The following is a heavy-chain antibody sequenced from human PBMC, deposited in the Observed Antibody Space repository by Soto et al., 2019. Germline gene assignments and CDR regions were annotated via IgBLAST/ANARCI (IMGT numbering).Heavy chain of an antibody. Sequence: ESVGGVVQPGRSLRLSCAASGFTFSSYGMHWVRQAPGKGLEWVAIISYDGSLKYYADSVKGRFTISRDNSKSALYLQMNSLRPEDTAVYYCAKDFKVSGSYYGSLNYYYGMDVWGQGTTVTVSS. CDR3: AKDFKVSGSYYGSLNYYYGMDV. J-gene: IGHJ6*02. D-gene: IGHD3-10*01. CDR1: GFTFSSYG. V-gene: IGHV3-30*18. CDR2: ISYDGSLK.